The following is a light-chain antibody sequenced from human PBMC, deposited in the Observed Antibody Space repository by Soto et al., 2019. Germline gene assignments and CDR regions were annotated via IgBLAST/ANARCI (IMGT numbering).Light chain of an antibody. CDR1: ETISWH. CDR3: QQRTLWRT. V-gene: IGKV3-11*01. Sequence: EIVLTQSPGTLSLSPGERATLSCRASETISWHLAWYQQKPGQAPRLLIYDASKRATGIPARFSGSVSGTDFTLTISSLEAEDFAVYYCQQRTLWRTFGQGTKVE. J-gene: IGKJ1*01. CDR2: DAS.